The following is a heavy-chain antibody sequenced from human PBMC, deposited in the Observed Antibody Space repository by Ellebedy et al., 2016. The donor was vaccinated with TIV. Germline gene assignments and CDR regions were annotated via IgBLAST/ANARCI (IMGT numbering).Heavy chain of an antibody. CDR2: IIAVFGTT. V-gene: IGHV1-69*13. Sequence: SVKVSCKASGDIFRSYAINWVRQAPGQGLEWMGGIIAVFGTTNYAQKFQGRVTITADEPTSTVYMEVRSLRSEDTAVYYCARVSGYYHGYLQHWGQGTLVIVSS. J-gene: IGHJ1*01. CDR3: ARVSGYYHGYLQH. CDR1: GDIFRSYA. D-gene: IGHD3-22*01.